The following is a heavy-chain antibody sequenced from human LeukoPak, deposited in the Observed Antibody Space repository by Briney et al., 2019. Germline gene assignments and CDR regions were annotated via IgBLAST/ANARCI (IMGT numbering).Heavy chain of an antibody. CDR2: IYHSGST. V-gene: IGHV4-30-2*01. D-gene: IGHD1-26*01. CDR1: GGSISSGGYY. Sequence: SQTLSLTCTVSGGSISSGGYYWSWIRQPPGKGLEWIGYIYHSGSTYYNPSLKSRVTISVDRSKNQFSLKLSSVTAADTAVYYCAREGVGATMAIDYWGQGTLVTVSS. J-gene: IGHJ4*02. CDR3: AREGVGATMAIDY.